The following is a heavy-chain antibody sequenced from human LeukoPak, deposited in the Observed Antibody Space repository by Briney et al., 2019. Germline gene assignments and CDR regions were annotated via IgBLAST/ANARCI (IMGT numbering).Heavy chain of an antibody. Sequence: SETLSLTCAVYGGSFSGYYWSWIRQPPGKGLEWIGEINHSGSTNYNPSPKSRVTISVDTSKNQFSLKLSSVTAADTAVYYCARATRYCSSTSCLGNWFDPWGQGTLVTVSS. V-gene: IGHV4-34*01. CDR1: GGSFSGYY. CDR3: ARATRYCSSTSCLGNWFDP. D-gene: IGHD2-2*01. J-gene: IGHJ5*02. CDR2: INHSGST.